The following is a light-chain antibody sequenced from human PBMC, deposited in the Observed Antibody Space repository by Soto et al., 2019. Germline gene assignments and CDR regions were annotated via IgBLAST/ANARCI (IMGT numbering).Light chain of an antibody. CDR3: CSYAGTTTGV. V-gene: IGLV2-23*01. CDR1: SSDVGTSNR. Sequence: QSVLTQPASVSGSPGQSITISCTGTSSDVGTSNRVSWYQHHPGEAPKLIIYEDTKRPSWISNRFSGSKSANTASLTVSGLQVEDEADYYCCSYAGTTTGVFGGGTQLTVL. CDR2: EDT. J-gene: IGLJ3*02.